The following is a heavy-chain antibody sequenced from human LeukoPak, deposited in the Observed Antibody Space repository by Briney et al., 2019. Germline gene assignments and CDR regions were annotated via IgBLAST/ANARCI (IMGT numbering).Heavy chain of an antibody. CDR2: IIPIFGTA. V-gene: IGHV1-69*13. CDR3: ARDYYDSSGYYSRRPRSGLDI. J-gene: IGHJ3*02. D-gene: IGHD3-22*01. Sequence: SVKVSCKASGGTFSSYAISWVRQAPGQGLEWMGGIIPIFGTANYAQKFQGRVTITADESTSTAYMELSSLRSEDTAVYYCARDYYDSSGYYSRRPRSGLDIWGQGTMVTVSS. CDR1: GGTFSSYA.